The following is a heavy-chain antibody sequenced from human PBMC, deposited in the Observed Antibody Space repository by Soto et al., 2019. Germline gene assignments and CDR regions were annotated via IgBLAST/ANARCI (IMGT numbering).Heavy chain of an antibody. Sequence: LRLSCAVSGFTVDSNYMSWVRQAPGKGLEWVAVMRDTGRTNYADFVEGRFTISRDDSKNMVFLQMNSLRAGDTAVYYCARDDYGLDVWGQGTTVTVSS. CDR2: MRDTGRT. J-gene: IGHJ6*02. V-gene: IGHV3-53*01. CDR3: ARDDYGLDV. CDR1: GFTVDSNY.